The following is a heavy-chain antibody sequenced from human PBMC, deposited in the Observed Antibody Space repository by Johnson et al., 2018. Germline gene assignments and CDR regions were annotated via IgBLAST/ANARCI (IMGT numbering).Heavy chain of an antibody. J-gene: IGHJ3*02. CDR3: AKYHAGGAASGFAFEI. CDR1: GFTFSSYG. CDR2: ISYDGSNK. Sequence: QVQLVESGGGVVQPGRSLRLSCAASGFTFSSYGMQWVRQAPGKGLEWVAVISYDGSNKYYADSVKGRLPNSRDNSKNTLYLQMTSLRAEDTAVYYWAKYHAGGAASGFAFEIGGQGTMVTVSS. V-gene: IGHV3-30*18. D-gene: IGHD1-26*01.